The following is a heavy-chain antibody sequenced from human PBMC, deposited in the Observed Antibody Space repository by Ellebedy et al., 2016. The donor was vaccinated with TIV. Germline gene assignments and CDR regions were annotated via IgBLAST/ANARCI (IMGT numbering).Heavy chain of an antibody. V-gene: IGHV4-4*02. CDR2: IYHSGST. CDR1: GGSISSSNW. Sequence: SETLSLTXAVSGGSISSSNWWSWVRQPPGKGLEWIGEIYHSGSTNYNPSLKSRVTISVDKSKNQFSLKLSSVTAADTAVYYCARGITIFGVVTYNGMDVWGQGTTVTVSS. CDR3: ARGITIFGVVTYNGMDV. D-gene: IGHD3-3*01. J-gene: IGHJ6*02.